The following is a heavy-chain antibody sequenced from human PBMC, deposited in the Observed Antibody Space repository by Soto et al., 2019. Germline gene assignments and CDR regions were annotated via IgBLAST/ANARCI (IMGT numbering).Heavy chain of an antibody. Sequence: QVQLVESGGGLVKPGGSLRLSCAASGFTFSDYYMSWIRQAPGKGLEWVSYISSSSSYTNYADSVKVRFTISRDNAKNSLYLQMNILRAEDTAVYYCARANYYGSGSYYVYYYYGMDVWGQWTTVTVSS. J-gene: IGHJ6*02. V-gene: IGHV3-11*06. CDR1: GFTFSDYY. CDR2: ISSSSSYT. D-gene: IGHD3-10*01. CDR3: ARANYYGSGSYYVYYYYGMDV.